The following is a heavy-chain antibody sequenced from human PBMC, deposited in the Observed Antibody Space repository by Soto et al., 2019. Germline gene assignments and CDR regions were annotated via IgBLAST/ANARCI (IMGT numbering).Heavy chain of an antibody. J-gene: IGHJ4*02. V-gene: IGHV1-18*01. CDR3: ARDLDGSGSYYTNY. CDR1: GYTFSSIG. Sequence: GASVKVSCKTSGYTFSSIGISWVRQAPGQGLEWMGWISPHKGDTYYAQRLQGRVTMTTDTSTSTAYMELRSLRSDDTAVYFCARDLDGSGSYYTNYWGQGTLVNVSS. D-gene: IGHD3-10*01. CDR2: ISPHKGDT.